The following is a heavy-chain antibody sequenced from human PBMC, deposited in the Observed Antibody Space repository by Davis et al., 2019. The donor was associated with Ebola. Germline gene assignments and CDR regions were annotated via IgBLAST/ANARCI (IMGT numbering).Heavy chain of an antibody. CDR2: IWYDGSNK. CDR1: ASAFGSYA. V-gene: IGHV3-30*02. J-gene: IGHJ6*02. CDR3: AKSDRMDV. Sequence: GGSLRLSCAASASAFGSYAMHWVRQAPGKGLEWVAVIWYDGSNKYYADSVKGRFTISRDNSKNTLYLQMNSLRAEDTAVYYCAKSDRMDVWGQGTTVTVSS.